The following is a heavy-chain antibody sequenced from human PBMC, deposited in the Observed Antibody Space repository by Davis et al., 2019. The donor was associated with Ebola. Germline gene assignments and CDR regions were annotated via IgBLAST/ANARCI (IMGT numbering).Heavy chain of an antibody. V-gene: IGHV3-30*09. D-gene: IGHD3-22*01. J-gene: IGHJ4*02. CDR2: ISYDGRNQ. CDR3: ARESYYFDSSGYYFDY. CDR1: GFTFSSYA. Sequence: PGGSLRLSCAASGFTFSSYAINWVRQAPGKGLEWVAVISYDGRNQYYADFVKGRFAISRDNSKNTLYLQMNSLRAEDTAVYYCARESYYFDSSGYYFDYWGQGVLVTVSS.